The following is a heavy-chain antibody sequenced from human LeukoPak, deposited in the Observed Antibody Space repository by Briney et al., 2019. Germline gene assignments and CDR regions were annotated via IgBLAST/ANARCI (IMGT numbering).Heavy chain of an antibody. CDR3: ARHLALGPYDY. J-gene: IGHJ4*02. V-gene: IGHV4-39*01. Sequence: SGTLSLTCALSGGSISSSNSWSWVRQPPGKGREWIGSIYYSGSTYYTPSLKSRVTISVDTSKNQFSLKVGSVTAADTGVYHCARHLALGPYDYWGQGTLVTVSS. CDR1: GGSISSSNS. CDR2: IYYSGST.